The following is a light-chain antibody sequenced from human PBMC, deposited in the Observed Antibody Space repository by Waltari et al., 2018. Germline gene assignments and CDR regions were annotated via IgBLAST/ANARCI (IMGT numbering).Light chain of an antibody. CDR3: LIWHNSAWV. J-gene: IGLJ3*02. CDR2: YKSDSDK. CDR1: SGINVDTYR. Sequence: QAVLTQPSSLSASPGASASLTCTLRSGINVDTYRIYWYQQKPGSPPQYLLRYKSDSDKQQGAGVPSRFSGSKDFSANAGILLISGLQSEDEADYYCLIWHNSAWVFGGGTKLTVL. V-gene: IGLV5-45*03.